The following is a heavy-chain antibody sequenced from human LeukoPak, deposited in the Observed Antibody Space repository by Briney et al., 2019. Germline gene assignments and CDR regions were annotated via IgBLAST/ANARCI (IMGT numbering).Heavy chain of an antibody. CDR3: AKDPPIYYGMDV. J-gene: IGHJ6*02. CDR2: ISYDGGNK. Sequence: GGSLRLSCAASGFTVSSNYMSWVRQAPGKGLEWVAVISYDGGNKYYADSVKGRFTISRDNSKHTLYLQMNSLRAEDTAVYYCAKDPPIYYGMDVWGQGTTVTVSS. CDR1: GFTVSSNY. V-gene: IGHV3-30*18.